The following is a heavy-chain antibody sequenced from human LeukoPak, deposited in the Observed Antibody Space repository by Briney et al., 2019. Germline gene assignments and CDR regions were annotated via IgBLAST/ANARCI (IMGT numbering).Heavy chain of an antibody. CDR2: IHHSGRT. V-gene: IGHV4-38-2*01. CDR3: ARRYCSSTSCYLDY. J-gene: IGHJ4*02. D-gene: IGHD2-2*01. Sequence: SETLSLTCDVSGYSISSGHYWGWIRQPPGKGLEYIGSIHHSGRTYYNPSLKSRVTISVDTSKDQFSLKLSSVTAADTAVYYCARRYCSSTSCYLDYWGQGILVTVSS. CDR1: GYSISSGHY.